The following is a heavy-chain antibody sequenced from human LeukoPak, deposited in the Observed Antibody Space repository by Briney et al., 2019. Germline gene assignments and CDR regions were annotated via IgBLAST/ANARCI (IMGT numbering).Heavy chain of an antibody. CDR2: IYSGGST. V-gene: IGHV3-53*01. Sequence: PGGSLRLSCAASGFTVSSNYMSWVRQAPGKGLEWVSVIYSGGSTYYADSVKGRFTISRDNSKNTLYLQMNSLRAEDTAVYYCARAGGSGSYYFDYWGQGTLVTVSS. CDR3: ARAGGSGSYYFDY. J-gene: IGHJ4*02. CDR1: GFTVSSNY. D-gene: IGHD1-26*01.